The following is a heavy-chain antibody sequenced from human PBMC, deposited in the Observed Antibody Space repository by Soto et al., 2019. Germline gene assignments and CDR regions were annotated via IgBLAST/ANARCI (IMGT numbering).Heavy chain of an antibody. J-gene: IGHJ6*02. D-gene: IGHD2-15*01. V-gene: IGHV1-69*01. Sequence: QVQLVQSGAEVKKPGSSVKVSCKAPGGTFSSYAISWVRQAPGQGLEWMGGIIPVFGTANYAQKFQGRVTITADESTSTGYMELSSLRSEETAVYYCARSQGGSSSLDIYYYYYSGMDVWGQGTTVTVSS. CDR3: ARSQGGSSSLDIYYYYYSGMDV. CDR2: IIPVFGTA. CDR1: GGTFSSYA.